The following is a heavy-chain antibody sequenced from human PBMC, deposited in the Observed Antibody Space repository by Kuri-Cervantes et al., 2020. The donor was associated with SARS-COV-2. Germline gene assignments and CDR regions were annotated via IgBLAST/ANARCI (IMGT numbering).Heavy chain of an antibody. V-gene: IGHV4-34*01. Sequence: SQTLSLTCAVYGGSFSGYYWSWIRQPPGKGLEWIGEINHSGSTNYNPSLKSRVTISVDTSKNQFSLKLSSVTAADTAVYYCAREPRIWVLDAFDIWGQGTMVTVSS. D-gene: IGHD3-16*01. CDR1: GGSFSGYY. CDR3: AREPRIWVLDAFDI. CDR2: INHSGST. J-gene: IGHJ3*02.